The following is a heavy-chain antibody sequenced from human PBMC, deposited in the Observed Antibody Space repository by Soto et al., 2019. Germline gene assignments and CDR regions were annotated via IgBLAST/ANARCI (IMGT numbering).Heavy chain of an antibody. Sequence: QVQLQESGPGLVKPSQTLSLTCTVSGGSISMGVYYWSWIRKPPGKGLEWIGYIYYSGSTHNNPSLKSRVTISVDTSKNQFSLKLSSVTAADTAVYYCASRVVTPAHDAFDIWGQGTMVTVSS. V-gene: IGHV4-30-4*01. J-gene: IGHJ3*02. CDR3: ASRVVTPAHDAFDI. CDR1: GGSISMGVYY. CDR2: IYYSGST. D-gene: IGHD2-21*02.